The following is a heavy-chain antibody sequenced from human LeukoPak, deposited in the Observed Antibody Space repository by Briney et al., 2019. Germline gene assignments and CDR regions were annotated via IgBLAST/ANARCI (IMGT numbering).Heavy chain of an antibody. CDR1: GFTFSNAW. CDR2: IKSKTVGGTT. V-gene: IGHV3-15*01. D-gene: IGHD6-19*01. Sequence: GGALRLSCAASGFTFSNAWMSWVRQAPGKGLEWVGRIKSKTVGGTTDYAAPVKGRFTISRDDSKNTLYLQMNSLKTEDTALYYCTTDFSGSYPQYFQHWGQGTLVTVSS. CDR3: TTDFSGSYPQYFQH. J-gene: IGHJ1*01.